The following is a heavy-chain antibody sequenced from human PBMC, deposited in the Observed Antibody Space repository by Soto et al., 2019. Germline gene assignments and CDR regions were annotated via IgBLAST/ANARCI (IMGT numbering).Heavy chain of an antibody. Sequence: ASVKVSCKASGYTFTSYGISWVRQATGQGLEWMGWMNPNSGNTGYAQKFQGRVTMTRNTSISTAYMELSSLRSEDTAVYYCASRYDFWSGYGYWGQGTLVTVSS. CDR3: ASRYDFWSGYGY. J-gene: IGHJ4*02. CDR2: MNPNSGNT. D-gene: IGHD3-3*01. CDR1: GYTFTSYG. V-gene: IGHV1-8*01.